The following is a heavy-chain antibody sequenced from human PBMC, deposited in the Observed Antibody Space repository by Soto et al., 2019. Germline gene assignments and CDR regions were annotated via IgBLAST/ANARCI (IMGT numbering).Heavy chain of an antibody. J-gene: IGHJ1*01. D-gene: IGHD3-22*01. CDR1: GFTVSSNY. Sequence: EVQLVESGGGLIQPGGSLRLSCAASGFTVSSNYMSWVRQAPGKGLEWVSVIYSGGSTYYAASVKDRFTISRDNSKNTLYLQMNSLRAEDTAVYYCARDRVESGYPEYFQHWGQGTLVTVSS. CDR3: ARDRVESGYPEYFQH. CDR2: IYSGGST. V-gene: IGHV3-53*01.